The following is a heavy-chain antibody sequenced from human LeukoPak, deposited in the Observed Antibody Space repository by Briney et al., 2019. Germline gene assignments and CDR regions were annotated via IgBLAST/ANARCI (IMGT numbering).Heavy chain of an antibody. D-gene: IGHD2-21*01. CDR2: IQTGGRT. V-gene: IGHV3-66*01. CDR1: GFTVNSHY. J-gene: IGHJ4*02. CDR3: ASGGGYTDLDY. Sequence: PGGSLRLSCAVSGFTVNSHYLSWVRQAPGKGLEWVSVIQTGGRTYYSDSVSGRFTISRDISRNTLYLQMNSLTADDTAVYYCASGGGYTDLDYWGQGTLVTVSS.